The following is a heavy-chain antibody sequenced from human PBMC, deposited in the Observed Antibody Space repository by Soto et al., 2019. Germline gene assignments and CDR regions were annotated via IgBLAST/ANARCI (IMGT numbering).Heavy chain of an antibody. CDR1: GFTMSTYS. V-gene: IGHV3-23*01. Sequence: EMQLLESGGGLVQPGGSLRLSCAASGFTMSTYSVTWVRQAPGKGLEWVSGISVTPGITFYADSVKGRFTISRDSSNNAVYLHMNSLRAEDTDMYFCSKWSGYGDLWGQGTLVTVSS. J-gene: IGHJ4*02. D-gene: IGHD5-12*01. CDR3: SKWSGYGDL. CDR2: ISVTPGIT.